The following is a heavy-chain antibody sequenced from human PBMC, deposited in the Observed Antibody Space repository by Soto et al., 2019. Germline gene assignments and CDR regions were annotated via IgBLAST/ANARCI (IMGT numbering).Heavy chain of an antibody. CDR1: GYTFTSYG. V-gene: IGHV1-18*01. CDR2: ISAYNGNT. CDR3: ARDNEGGLLWFGELLYGWFDP. J-gene: IGHJ5*02. D-gene: IGHD3-10*01. Sequence: QVQLVQSGAEVKKPGASVKVSCKASGYTFTSYGISWVRQAPGQGLEWMGWISAYNGNTNYAQKLQGRVTMTTDTSTSTAYIELRSLRSDDTAVYYCARDNEGGLLWFGELLYGWFDPWGQGTLVTVSS.